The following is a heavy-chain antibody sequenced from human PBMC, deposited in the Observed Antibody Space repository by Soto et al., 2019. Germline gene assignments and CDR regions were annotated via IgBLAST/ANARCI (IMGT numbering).Heavy chain of an antibody. CDR1: GGSISSGGYS. D-gene: IGHD6-13*01. CDR3: ASEDSSSGDY. Sequence: PSETLSLTCAVSGGSISSGGYSWSWIRQPPGKGLEWIGYIYHSGTTYYNPPLKSRVTISVDRSKNQFSLKLSSVTAADTAVYYCASEDSSSGDYWGQGTLVTVSS. J-gene: IGHJ4*02. CDR2: IYHSGTT. V-gene: IGHV4-30-2*01.